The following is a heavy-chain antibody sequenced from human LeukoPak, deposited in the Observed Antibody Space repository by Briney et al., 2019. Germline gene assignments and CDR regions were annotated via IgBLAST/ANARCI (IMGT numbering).Heavy chain of an antibody. Sequence: PGGSLRLSCAASGFTFSTYAMTWVRQAPGKGLEWVSGISDSGGRIYYAESVKGRFTISRDNSKNTLYLQMNSLRAEDTAVYYCAGPTLKRGGASYFDLWGQGTLVTVSS. CDR2: ISDSGGRI. CDR1: GFTFSTYA. V-gene: IGHV3-23*01. J-gene: IGHJ4*02. CDR3: AGPTLKRGGASYFDL. D-gene: IGHD2-21*01.